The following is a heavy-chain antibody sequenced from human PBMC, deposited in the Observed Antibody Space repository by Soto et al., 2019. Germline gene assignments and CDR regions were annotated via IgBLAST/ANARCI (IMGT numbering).Heavy chain of an antibody. CDR2: ILHDGSAE. Sequence: GGSLSLSCAASGFTFTSYGMHWVRQAPGKGLEWMALILHDGSAEYYADSVKGRFTISRDNSKNTLYLQMNSLRAEDTAVYYCARSRDGYSFYFYYGMDGWGQGTTVTVSS. D-gene: IGHD4-4*01. V-gene: IGHV3-30*03. J-gene: IGHJ6*02. CDR3: ARSRDGYSFYFYYGMDG. CDR1: GFTFTSYG.